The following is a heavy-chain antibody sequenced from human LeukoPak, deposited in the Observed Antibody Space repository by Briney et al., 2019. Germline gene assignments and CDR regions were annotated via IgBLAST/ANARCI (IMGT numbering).Heavy chain of an antibody. CDR3: AKDIVPGAPGDYYYGMDV. CDR1: GYTLTELS. Sequence: ASVKVSCKVSGYTLTELSMHWVRQAPGKGLEWMGGFDPEDGETIYAQKFQGRVTMTEDTSTDTAYMELSSLRSEDTAVYYCAKDIVPGAPGDYYYGMDVGGKGTTVPVSS. CDR2: FDPEDGET. D-gene: IGHD2-8*01. V-gene: IGHV1-24*01. J-gene: IGHJ6*04.